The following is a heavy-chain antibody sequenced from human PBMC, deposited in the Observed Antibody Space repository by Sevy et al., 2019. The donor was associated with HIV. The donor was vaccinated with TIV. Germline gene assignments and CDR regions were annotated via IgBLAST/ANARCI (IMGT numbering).Heavy chain of an antibody. V-gene: IGHV3-49*03. Sequence: GGSLRLSCTASGFTFGDYAMSWFRQAPGKGLEWVGFIRSKAYGGTTEYAASVKGRFTISRDDSKSIAYLQMNSLKTEDTAVYYCTRDGAAGYSSGRYAFDIWGQGTMVTVSS. CDR2: IRSKAYGGTT. D-gene: IGHD6-19*01. CDR1: GFTFGDYA. J-gene: IGHJ3*02. CDR3: TRDGAAGYSSGRYAFDI.